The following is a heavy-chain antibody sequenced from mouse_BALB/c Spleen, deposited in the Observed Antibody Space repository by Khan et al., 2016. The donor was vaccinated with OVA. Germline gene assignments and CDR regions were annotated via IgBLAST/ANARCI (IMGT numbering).Heavy chain of an antibody. J-gene: IGHJ3*01. CDR1: GYTFTSYV. D-gene: IGHD1-1*01. Sequence: VQLKESGPEVVKPGASVKMSCKASGYTFTSYVMHWVKQKPGQGLEWIGYIYPFNDATKFNEKFNGKATLTSDKSSSTAYMELSSLTSEDSAVDYCAPFGSYYVSFVDWGQGTLVTVSA. V-gene: IGHV1S136*01. CDR3: APFGSYYVSFVD. CDR2: IYPFNDAT.